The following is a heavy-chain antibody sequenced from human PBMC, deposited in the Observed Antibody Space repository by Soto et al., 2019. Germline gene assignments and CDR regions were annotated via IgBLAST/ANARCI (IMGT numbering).Heavy chain of an antibody. CDR1: GYTFISYD. CDR3: ARVVRAGSGKEYFDY. D-gene: IGHD3-10*01. J-gene: IGHJ4*02. V-gene: IGHV1-8*01. CDR2: MNPNSGDT. Sequence: QVQLVQSGAEVKKPGASVKVSCKASGYTFISYDINWVRQATGQGLEWMGWMNPNSGDTGYAQKFQGRVTMTRNTSIRTADMELSSLRSEDTAVYYCARVVRAGSGKEYFDYWGQGTLVSVSS.